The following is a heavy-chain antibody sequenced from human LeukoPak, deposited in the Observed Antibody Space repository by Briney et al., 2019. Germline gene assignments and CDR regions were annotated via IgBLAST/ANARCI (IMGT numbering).Heavy chain of an antibody. D-gene: IGHD5-12*01. Sequence: GGSLRLSCAAPGFTFSSYAMGWVRQAPGKGLEWASVKSSGSGGTTDYSDPVKGRFTISRDNFKNTVYLQMNSLRAEDTAGYYCAKPPKAAIVATITGRGECLDSWGQGALVTVSS. J-gene: IGHJ4*02. CDR3: AKPPKAAIVATITGRGECLDS. CDR1: GFTFSSYA. CDR2: KSSGSGGTT. V-gene: IGHV3-23*01.